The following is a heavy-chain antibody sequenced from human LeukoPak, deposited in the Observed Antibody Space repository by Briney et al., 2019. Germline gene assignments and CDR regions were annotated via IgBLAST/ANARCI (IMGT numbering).Heavy chain of an antibody. CDR3: ARGGGIAGYYFDY. CDR2: IYYSGST. D-gene: IGHD6-13*01. Sequence: SETLSLTCTVSGGSISSHYWSWIRQPPGKGLEWIGYIYYSGSTNYNPSLKSRVTISVDTSKNQFSLKLSSVTAADTAVYYCARGGGIAGYYFDYWGQGTLVTVSS. J-gene: IGHJ4*02. CDR1: GGSISSHY. V-gene: IGHV4-59*11.